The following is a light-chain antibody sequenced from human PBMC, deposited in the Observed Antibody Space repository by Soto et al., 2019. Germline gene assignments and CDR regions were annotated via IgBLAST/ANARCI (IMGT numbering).Light chain of an antibody. V-gene: IGLV1-44*01. Sequence: QSVVTQPPAVSGTPGQRVTISCSGSSSNIGSNTVNWYQQLPGTAPKLLIYNNYQRPSGVPDRFSGSKSGTSASLAISGLQSEDEGEYDCAAWDDSLDGPHVVFGGGTKLTVL. CDR3: AAWDDSLDGPHVV. J-gene: IGLJ2*01. CDR1: SSNIGSNT. CDR2: NNY.